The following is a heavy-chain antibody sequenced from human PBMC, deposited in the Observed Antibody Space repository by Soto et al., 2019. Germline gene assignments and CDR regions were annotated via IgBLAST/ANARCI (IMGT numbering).Heavy chain of an antibody. CDR2: IYYSGST. Sequence: QVQLQESGPGLVKPSETLSLTCTVSGGSISSYYWSWIRQPPGKGLEWIGYIYYSGSTNYNPSLKSRVTISVDTSKNQFSLKLSSVTAADTAAYYCAREEPDCSSTSCYGAAFDYWGQGTLVTVSS. D-gene: IGHD2-2*01. J-gene: IGHJ4*02. CDR3: AREEPDCSSTSCYGAAFDY. CDR1: GGSISSYY. V-gene: IGHV4-59*01.